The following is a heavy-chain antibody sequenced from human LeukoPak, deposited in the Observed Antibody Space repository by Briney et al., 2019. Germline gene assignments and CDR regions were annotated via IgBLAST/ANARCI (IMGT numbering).Heavy chain of an antibody. Sequence: SVKVSCKASGGTFSSYAISWVRQAPGQGLEWMGGIIPIFGTANYAQKFQGRVTITADESTSTAYMELSSLRSEDTAVYYCARAYDYVWGSYREWYAFDIWGQGTMVTVSS. V-gene: IGHV1-69*13. CDR1: GGTFSSYA. CDR3: ARAYDYVWGSYREWYAFDI. J-gene: IGHJ3*02. CDR2: IIPIFGTA. D-gene: IGHD3-16*02.